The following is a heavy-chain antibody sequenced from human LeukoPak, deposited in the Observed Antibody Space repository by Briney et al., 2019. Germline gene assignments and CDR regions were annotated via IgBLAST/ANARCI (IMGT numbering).Heavy chain of an antibody. CDR1: GFTFSSYA. J-gene: IGHJ4*02. CDR2: ISGSGGST. D-gene: IGHD6-19*01. Sequence: GGSLRLSCAASGFTFSSYAMSWVRQAPGKGLEWVSAISGSGGSTYYADSVKGRFTISRDNSKNTLYLQMNSLRAEDTAVYYCARGRGWTLKIDYWGQGTLVTVSS. V-gene: IGHV3-23*01. CDR3: ARGRGWTLKIDY.